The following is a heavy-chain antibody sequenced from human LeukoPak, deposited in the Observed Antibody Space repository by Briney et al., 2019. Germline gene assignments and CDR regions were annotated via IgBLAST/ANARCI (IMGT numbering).Heavy chain of an antibody. V-gene: IGHV1-69*05. J-gene: IGHJ4*02. CDR1: GGTFSSYA. D-gene: IGHD3-3*01. CDR2: IIPIFGTA. CDR3: ARYSLKGRFLEQY. Sequence: SVKVSCKASGGTFSSYAISWVRQAPGQGLEWMGRIIPIFGTANYAQKFQGRVTITTDESTSTAYMELSSLRSEDTAVYYCARYSLKGRFLEQYWGQRTLVTVSS.